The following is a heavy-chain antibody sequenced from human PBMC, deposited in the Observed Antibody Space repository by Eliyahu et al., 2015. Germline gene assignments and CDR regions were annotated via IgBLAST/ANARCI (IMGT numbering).Heavy chain of an antibody. Sequence: QVQLVQSGAEVKKPGASVKVSCKASGYXFTGXYMHWVRQAPGQGLEWMGWINPNSGGTNYAQKFQGRVTMTRDTSISTAYMELSRLRSDDTAVYYCARAPRLQAAATIQFDYWGQGTLVTVSS. J-gene: IGHJ4*02. CDR1: GYXFTGXY. D-gene: IGHD6-25*01. CDR2: INPNSGGT. V-gene: IGHV1-2*02. CDR3: ARAPRLQAAATIQFDY.